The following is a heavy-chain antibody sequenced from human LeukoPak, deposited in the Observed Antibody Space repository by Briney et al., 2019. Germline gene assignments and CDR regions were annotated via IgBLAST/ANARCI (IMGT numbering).Heavy chain of an antibody. J-gene: IGHJ4*02. V-gene: IGHV4-59*01. CDR2: ISYSGST. Sequence: SETLSLTCTVSGGSISSYYWSWIRQPPGKGLEWIGYISYSGSTNYNPSLKSRVAISVDTSKNQLSLKLNSVTAADTAVYYCARYIWGSYPTFEDYWGQGSLVTVSS. CDR3: ARYIWGSYPTFEDY. D-gene: IGHD3-16*02. CDR1: GGSISSYY.